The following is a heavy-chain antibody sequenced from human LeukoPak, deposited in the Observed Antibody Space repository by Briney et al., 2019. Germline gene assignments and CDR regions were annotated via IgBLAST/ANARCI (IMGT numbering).Heavy chain of an antibody. CDR2: IIPILGIA. Sequence: SVKVSCKASGGTFSSYAISWVRQAPGQGLEWMGRIIPILGIANYAQKFQGRVTITADKSTSTAYMELSSLRSEDTAVYYCARDLLWFGESPGPQTHTSMRPHNDYWGQGTLVTVSS. J-gene: IGHJ4*02. D-gene: IGHD3-10*01. V-gene: IGHV1-69*04. CDR1: GGTFSSYA. CDR3: ARDLLWFGESPGPQTHTSMRPHNDY.